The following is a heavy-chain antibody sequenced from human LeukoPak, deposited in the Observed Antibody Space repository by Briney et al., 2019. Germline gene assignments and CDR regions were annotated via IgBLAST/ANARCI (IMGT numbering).Heavy chain of an antibody. V-gene: IGHV1-69*13. CDR3: ARGAYSSGSYYFDH. CDR2: IIPMFGTA. CDR1: GGTFSSYV. Sequence: ASVKVSCKASGGTFSSYVITWVRQAPGQGLGWMGGIIPMFGTADYAQKFQGRVTITADESTSTAYMQLSSLRSEDTAVYYCARGAYSSGSYYFDHWGQGALVTVSS. D-gene: IGHD6-19*01. J-gene: IGHJ4*02.